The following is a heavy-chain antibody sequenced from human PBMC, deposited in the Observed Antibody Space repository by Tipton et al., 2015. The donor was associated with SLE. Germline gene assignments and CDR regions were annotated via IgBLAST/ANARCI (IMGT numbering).Heavy chain of an antibody. CDR2: IYHSGSP. Sequence: TLSLTCTVSGYSISSGYYWGWIRQPPGKGLEWIGIIYHSGSPYYNPSLKSRVTISVDTSKDQLSLRLNSVTAADTAVYYCARTQTNTRTWYKKNYFDSWGPGTLVTVSS. CDR1: GYSISSGYY. CDR3: ARTQTNTRTWYKKNYFDS. V-gene: IGHV4-38-2*02. J-gene: IGHJ4*02. D-gene: IGHD6-13*01.